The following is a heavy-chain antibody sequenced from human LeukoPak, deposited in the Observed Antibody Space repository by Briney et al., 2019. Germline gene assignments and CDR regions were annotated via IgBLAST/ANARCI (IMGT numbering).Heavy chain of an antibody. CDR1: GFTFDDYA. CDR3: ASGYSYGY. Sequence: GRSLRLSCAASGFTFDDYAMHWVRQALGKGLEWVSGISWNSGSIGYADSVKGRFTISRDNAKNSLYLQMNSLRAEDTALYYCASGYSYGYWGQGTLVTVSS. CDR2: ISWNSGSI. V-gene: IGHV3-9*01. D-gene: IGHD5-18*01. J-gene: IGHJ4*02.